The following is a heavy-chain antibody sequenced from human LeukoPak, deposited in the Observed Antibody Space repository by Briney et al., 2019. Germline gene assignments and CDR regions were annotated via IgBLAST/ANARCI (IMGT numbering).Heavy chain of an antibody. CDR1: GFHFSTYG. Sequence: GGSLRLSCAASGFHFSTYGMNWVHQAPGKGLEWVSFINTGSTTIHHADSVKGRFTISRDNTRNSLFLQMNSLRVEDTAVYFCARVPDDPWSGYFFDCWGQGTLVTVSS. J-gene: IGHJ4*02. CDR3: ARVPDDPWSGYFFDC. V-gene: IGHV3-48*01. D-gene: IGHD3-3*01. CDR2: INTGSTTI.